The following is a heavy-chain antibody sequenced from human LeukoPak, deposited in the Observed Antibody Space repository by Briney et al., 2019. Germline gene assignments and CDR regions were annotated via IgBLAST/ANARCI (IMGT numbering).Heavy chain of an antibody. D-gene: IGHD2-8*02. V-gene: IGHV6-1*01. CDR3: ARDIRIRRTGTPYNWFAP. CDR1: GDSVSSNSAA. CDR2: TYYRSKWYE. Sequence: SQTLSLTCVISGDSVSSNSAAWNWIRQSPSRGLEWLGRTYYRSKWYEDYAVSVKGRISINPDTSKNQFSLQLNSVTPEDTAVYYCARDIRIRRTGTPYNWFAPWGQGTLVTVSS. J-gene: IGHJ5*02.